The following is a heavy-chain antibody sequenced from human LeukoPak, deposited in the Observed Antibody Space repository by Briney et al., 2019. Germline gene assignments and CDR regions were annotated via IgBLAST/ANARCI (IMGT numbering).Heavy chain of an antibody. J-gene: IGHJ4*02. V-gene: IGHV3-30-3*01. CDR1: GLTFSSYA. CDR3: ARDPAYYYESSGYYDYFDY. Sequence: GGSLRLSCAASGLTFSSYAMHWVRQAPGKGLEWVAVISYDGSNKYYADSVKGRFTISRDNSKNTLYLQMNSLRAEDTAVYYCARDPAYYYESSGYYDYFDYWGQGTLVTVSS. CDR2: ISYDGSNK. D-gene: IGHD3-22*01.